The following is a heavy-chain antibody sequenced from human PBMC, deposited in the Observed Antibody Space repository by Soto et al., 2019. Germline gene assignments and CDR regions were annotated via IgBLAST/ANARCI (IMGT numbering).Heavy chain of an antibody. Sequence: QVQLQESGPGLVKPSETLSLTCTVSSDSIAGENWWCWVRQPPGLGLEWIGEVFHTGGTNYNPSLNSRFTMEVDKSKNQFSLKLISATAADTAVYYCARVFSSGSGWMYYFDFWGQGTLVSVSS. CDR2: VFHTGGT. D-gene: IGHD6-19*01. J-gene: IGHJ4*02. CDR3: ARVFSSGSGWMYYFDF. V-gene: IGHV4-4*02. CDR1: SDSIAGENW.